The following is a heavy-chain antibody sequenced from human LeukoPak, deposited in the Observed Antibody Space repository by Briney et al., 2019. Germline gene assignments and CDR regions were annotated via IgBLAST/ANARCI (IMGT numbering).Heavy chain of an antibody. CDR3: AKEMRDYYDSSGYLTHAFDI. CDR1: GFTFSSYA. D-gene: IGHD3-22*01. CDR2: ISGSGGST. V-gene: IGHV3-23*01. Sequence: GGSLRLSCAASGFTFSSYAMSWVRQAPGKGLEWVSAISGSGGSTYYADSVKGRFNISRDNSKNTLYLQMNSLRAEDTAVYYCAKEMRDYYDSSGYLTHAFDIWGQGTMVTVSS. J-gene: IGHJ3*02.